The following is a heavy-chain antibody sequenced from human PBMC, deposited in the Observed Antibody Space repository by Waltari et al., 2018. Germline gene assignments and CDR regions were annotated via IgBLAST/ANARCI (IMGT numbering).Heavy chain of an antibody. J-gene: IGHJ3*02. Sequence: EVQLVESGGGLVQPGGSLGLGCAASGSPLSNYWTSWVRQAPGKGPEWVANIMTDGREEYYVDSVRGRFTISRDNAKNSLYLQMNSLRPEDTAVYYCVRDQWFAFDIWGQGTMVTVSS. V-gene: IGHV3-7*01. D-gene: IGHD3-22*01. CDR2: IMTDGREE. CDR1: GSPLSNYW. CDR3: VRDQWFAFDI.